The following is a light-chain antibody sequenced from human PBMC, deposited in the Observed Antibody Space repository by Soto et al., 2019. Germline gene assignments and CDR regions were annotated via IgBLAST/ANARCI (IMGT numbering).Light chain of an antibody. CDR1: SSDIGGYNY. Sequence: QSVLTQPASVSGSPGQSISLSCTGSSSDIGGYNYVSWYQQHPGEAPKLLIFEVTHRPSGVSDRFSGSKSGSTASLTISGLQTDDEADYYCNSWTTNSNPDVFGTGTKVTVL. CDR3: NSWTTNSNPDV. J-gene: IGLJ1*01. V-gene: IGLV2-14*03. CDR2: EVT.